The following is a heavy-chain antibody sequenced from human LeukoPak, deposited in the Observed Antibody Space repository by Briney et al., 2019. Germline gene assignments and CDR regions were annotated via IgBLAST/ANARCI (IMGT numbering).Heavy chain of an antibody. J-gene: IGHJ3*02. Sequence: QPGGSLRLSCAASGFTFSSYALSWVRQAPGKGLEWVSVISGSGGITYYADSVKGRFTISRDNSKNTLYLQMNSLRAEDTAVYYCAKDEGAGDLLTAFDIWGQGTMVTVSS. D-gene: IGHD1-26*01. CDR3: AKDEGAGDLLTAFDI. CDR1: GFTFSSYA. V-gene: IGHV3-23*01. CDR2: ISGSGGIT.